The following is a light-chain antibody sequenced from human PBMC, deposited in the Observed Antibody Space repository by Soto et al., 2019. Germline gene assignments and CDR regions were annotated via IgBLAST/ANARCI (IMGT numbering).Light chain of an antibody. CDR1: NSDVGSYNL. Sequence: QSVLTQPASVSGSPRQSITISCTGTNSDVGSYNLVSWFQQHPGKAPKLVIYEVTKRPSGVSDRFSGSKSGNTASLTISGLQAEDEADYYCSSYTSSSTHYVFGTGTKVTVL. V-gene: IGLV2-14*02. CDR2: EVT. CDR3: SSYTSSSTHYV. J-gene: IGLJ1*01.